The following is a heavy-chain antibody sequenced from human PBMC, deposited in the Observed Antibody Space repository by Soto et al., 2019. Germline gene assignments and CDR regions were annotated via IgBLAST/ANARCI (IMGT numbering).Heavy chain of an antibody. CDR1: GGSISSGDYY. Sequence: KTSETLSLTCTVSGGSISSGDYYWSWIRQPPGKGLEWIGYIYYSGSTYYNPSLKSRVTISVDTSKNQFSLKLSSVTAADTAVYYCARDESGWFGENYYYGMDVWGQGTTVTVSS. J-gene: IGHJ6*02. CDR2: IYYSGST. V-gene: IGHV4-30-4*01. D-gene: IGHD3-10*01. CDR3: ARDESGWFGENYYYGMDV.